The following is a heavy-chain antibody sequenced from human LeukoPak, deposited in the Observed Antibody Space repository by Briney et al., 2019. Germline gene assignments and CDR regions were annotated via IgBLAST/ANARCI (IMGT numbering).Heavy chain of an antibody. CDR2: IYYSGST. D-gene: IGHD5-18*01. CDR3: ARLFMGYSYGLLWFDP. CDR1: GGSISSYY. Sequence: SETLSLTCTVSGGSISSYYWSWIRQPPGKGLEWIGYIYYSGSTNYNPSLKSRVTISVDTSKNQFSLKLSSVTAADTAVYCCARLFMGYSYGLLWFDPWGQGTLVTVSS. J-gene: IGHJ5*02. V-gene: IGHV4-59*08.